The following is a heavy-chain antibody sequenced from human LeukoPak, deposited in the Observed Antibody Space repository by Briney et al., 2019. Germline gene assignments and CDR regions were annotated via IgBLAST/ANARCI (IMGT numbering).Heavy chain of an antibody. J-gene: IGHJ4*02. Sequence: SETLSLTCTVSGGSISSYYWSWIRQPPGKGLEWIGYIYYSGSTNYNPSLKSRVTISVDTSTNQFSLKLSSVTAADTAVYYCARVGSSGWYNYFDYWGQGTLVTVSS. CDR1: GGSISSYY. V-gene: IGHV4-59*01. CDR3: ARVGSSGWYNYFDY. CDR2: IYYSGST. D-gene: IGHD6-19*01.